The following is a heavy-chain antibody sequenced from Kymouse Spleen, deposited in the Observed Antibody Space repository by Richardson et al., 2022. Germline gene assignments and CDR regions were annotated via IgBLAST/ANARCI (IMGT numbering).Heavy chain of an antibody. Sequence: EVQLVESGGGLIQPGGSLRLSCAASGFTVSSNYMSWVRQAPGKGLEWVSVIYSCGSTYYADSVKGRFTISRDNSKNTLYLQMNSLRAEDTAVYYCARRDYGSGSYYPL*LLGPGNPGHRLL. CDR3: ARRDYGSGSYYPL*L. V-gene: IGHV3-66*03. J-gene: IGHJ4*02. CDR2: IYSCGST. CDR1: GFTVSSNY. D-gene: IGHD3-10*01.